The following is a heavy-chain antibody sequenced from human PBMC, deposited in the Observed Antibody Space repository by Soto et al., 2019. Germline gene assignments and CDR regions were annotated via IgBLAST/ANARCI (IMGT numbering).Heavy chain of an antibody. CDR2: IWYDGSNK. J-gene: IGHJ4*02. Sequence: GESLKISCAASGFTFSSYGMHWVRQAPGKGLEWVAVIWYDGSNKYYADSVKGRFTISRDNSKNTLYLQMNSLRAEDTAVYYCARDPPGGLVAGTEISYYFDYWGQGTLVTVSS. D-gene: IGHD6-19*01. V-gene: IGHV3-33*01. CDR1: GFTFSSYG. CDR3: ARDPPGGLVAGTEISYYFDY.